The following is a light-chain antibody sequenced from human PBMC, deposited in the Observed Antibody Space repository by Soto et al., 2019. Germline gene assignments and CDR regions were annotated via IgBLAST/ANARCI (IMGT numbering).Light chain of an antibody. CDR2: AAS. V-gene: IGKV3-20*01. Sequence: DIVLTQSPGTLSLSPGERATLSCRASQNVRNTYLAWYQQKAGKAPRLLIYAASSRATGIPDRFSGSGSGTDFTLTITGLEPEDFAVYYCQQYGSSPDLITFGPGTKVDIK. CDR1: QNVRNTY. J-gene: IGKJ3*01. CDR3: QQYGSSPDLIT.